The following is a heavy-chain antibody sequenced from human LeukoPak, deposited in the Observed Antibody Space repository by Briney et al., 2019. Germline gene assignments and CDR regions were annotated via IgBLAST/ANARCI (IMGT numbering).Heavy chain of an antibody. CDR3: AREDLQLVYFQH. CDR2: IYYSGST. V-gene: IGHV4-59*01. CDR1: GGSFSGYY. J-gene: IGHJ1*01. Sequence: PSETLSLTCAVYGGSFSGYYWSWIRQPPGKGLEWIGYIYYSGSTNYNPSLKSRVTISVDTSKNQFSLKLSSVTAADTAVYYCAREDLQLVYFQHWGQGTLVTVSS. D-gene: IGHD6-13*01.